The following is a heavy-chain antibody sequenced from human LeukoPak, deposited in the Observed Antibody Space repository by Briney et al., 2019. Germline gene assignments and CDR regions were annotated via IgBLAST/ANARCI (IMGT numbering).Heavy chain of an antibody. CDR3: ARDPSSWNAYYYGMDV. J-gene: IGHJ6*02. CDR2: ISSSSSYI. V-gene: IGHV3-21*01. Sequence: GGSLRLSCAASGFTFSSYGMNWVRQGPGKGLERVSSISSSSSYIYYADSVKGRFTISRDNAKNSLYLQMNSLRAEDTAVYYCARDPSSWNAYYYGMDVWGQGTTVTVSS. CDR1: GFTFSSYG. D-gene: IGHD6-13*01.